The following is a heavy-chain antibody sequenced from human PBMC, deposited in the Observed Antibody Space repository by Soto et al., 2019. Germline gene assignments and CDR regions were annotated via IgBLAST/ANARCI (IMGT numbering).Heavy chain of an antibody. Sequence: VASVKVSCKASGYTFTSYAITWVRQAPGQGLEWMGWISAYNGNTHYAQKLQARVTLTTGTSTSTAYMELRSLRSDDTAVYYCARDQGELELLDHCGQGTLVTVSS. CDR3: ARDQGELELLDH. CDR1: GYTFTSYA. J-gene: IGHJ4*02. CDR2: ISAYNGNT. V-gene: IGHV1-18*04. D-gene: IGHD1-7*01.